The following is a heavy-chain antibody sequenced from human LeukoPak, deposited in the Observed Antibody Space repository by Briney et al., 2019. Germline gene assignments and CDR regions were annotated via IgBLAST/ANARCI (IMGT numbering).Heavy chain of an antibody. CDR3: ARDLTRYYYDSSGYYYYFDY. CDR2: MNPNSGNT. CDR1: GYTFTSYD. D-gene: IGHD3-22*01. Sequence: ASVKVSCKASGYTFTSYDINWVRQATGQGLEWMGWMNPNSGNTGYAQKFQGRVTMTTDTSTSTAYMELRSLRSDDTAAYYCARDLTRYYYDSSGYYYYFDYWGQGTLVTVSS. J-gene: IGHJ4*02. V-gene: IGHV1-8*02.